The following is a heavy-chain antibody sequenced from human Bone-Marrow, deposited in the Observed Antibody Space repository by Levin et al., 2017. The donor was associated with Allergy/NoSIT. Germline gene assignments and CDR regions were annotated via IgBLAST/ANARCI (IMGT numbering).Heavy chain of an antibody. J-gene: IGHJ6*02. CDR2: IYSGGSA. Sequence: QASETLSLTCAASEFIVSSNYMSWVRQAPGKGLDWVSVIYSGGSAYYAESVKGRFTISRDNSKNTLYLQMNSLRAEDTAVYYCVARSNGMDVWGQGTTVTVSS. D-gene: IGHD5-12*01. CDR3: VARSNGMDV. V-gene: IGHV3-66*01. CDR1: EFIVSSNY.